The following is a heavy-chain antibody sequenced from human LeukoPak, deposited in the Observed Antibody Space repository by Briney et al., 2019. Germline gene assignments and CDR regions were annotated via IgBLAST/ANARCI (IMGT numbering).Heavy chain of an antibody. Sequence: GGSLRLSCAASGFTFSNAWMSWVRQAPGKGLEWVGRIKSKTDGGTTDYAAPVKGRFTISRDDSKNTLYLQMNSLKTEDTAVYYCTTDPAPIDIGVTTQFDYWGQGTLVTVSS. CDR2: IKSKTDGGTT. V-gene: IGHV3-15*01. D-gene: IGHD4-17*01. CDR3: TTDPAPIDIGVTTQFDY. J-gene: IGHJ4*02. CDR1: GFTFSNAW.